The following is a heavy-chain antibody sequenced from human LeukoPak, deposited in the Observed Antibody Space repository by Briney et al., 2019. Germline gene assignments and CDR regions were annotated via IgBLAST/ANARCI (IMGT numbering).Heavy chain of an antibody. D-gene: IGHD6-19*01. Sequence: TGGSLRLSCAASGFTFSNYGMTWVRQAPGKGREWVSGISGSGGSTYYADSVKGRFTISRDNSKNTLYLQMNSLRAEDTAVYYCAKGYSSAWFDYWGQGTLVTVSS. J-gene: IGHJ4*02. V-gene: IGHV3-23*01. CDR1: GFTFSNYG. CDR3: AKGYSSAWFDY. CDR2: ISGSGGST.